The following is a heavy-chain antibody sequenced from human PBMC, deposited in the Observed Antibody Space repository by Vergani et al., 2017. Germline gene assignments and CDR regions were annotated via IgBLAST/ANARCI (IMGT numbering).Heavy chain of an antibody. CDR3: AKHFRGWGIDY. CDR2: IQFDGSNQ. J-gene: IGHJ4*02. D-gene: IGHD3-16*01. CDR1: GFTLSNYD. Sequence: QVQLVESGGGVVQRGGSLRLSCATSGFTLSNYDMQWIRQGPGKGLEFVAFIQFDGSNQYYADSVKGRFTLSRDFSKNTLYLQMNSLRTDDTATYYCAKHFRGWGIDYWGQGTRVIFSS. V-gene: IGHV3-30*02.